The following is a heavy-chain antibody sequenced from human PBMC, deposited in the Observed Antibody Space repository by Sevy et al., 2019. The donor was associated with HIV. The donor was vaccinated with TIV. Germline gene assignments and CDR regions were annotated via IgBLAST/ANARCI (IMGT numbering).Heavy chain of an antibody. D-gene: IGHD3-10*01. CDR3: ARDPKRVDYYGSGSYYKDDAFDI. J-gene: IGHJ3*02. Sequence: GGSLRLSCAASGFTFSSYGMHWVRLAPGKGLEWVAVIWYDGSNKYYADSVKGRFTISRDNSKNTLYLQMNSLRAEDTAVYYCARDPKRVDYYGSGSYYKDDAFDIWGQGTMVTVSS. V-gene: IGHV3-33*01. CDR1: GFTFSSYG. CDR2: IWYDGSNK.